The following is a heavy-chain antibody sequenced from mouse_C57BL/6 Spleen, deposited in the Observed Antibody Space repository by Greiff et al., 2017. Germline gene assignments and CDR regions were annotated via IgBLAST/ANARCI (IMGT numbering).Heavy chain of an antibody. Sequence: VHVKQSGPELVKPGASVKIPCKASGYTFTDYNMDWVKQSHGKSLEWIGDINPNNGGTIYNQKFKGKATLTVDKSSSTAYMELRSLTSEDTAVYYCARVSYYDYDGGFDYWGQGTTLTVSS. J-gene: IGHJ2*01. CDR1: GYTFTDYN. CDR3: ARVSYYDYDGGFDY. V-gene: IGHV1-18*01. CDR2: INPNNGGT. D-gene: IGHD2-4*01.